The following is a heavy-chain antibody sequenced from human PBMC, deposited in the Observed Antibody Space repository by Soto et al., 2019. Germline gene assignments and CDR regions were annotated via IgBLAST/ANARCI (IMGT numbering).Heavy chain of an antibody. CDR1: GFTFSSYG. V-gene: IGHV3-30*18. Sequence: GGSLRLSCAASGFTFSSYGMHWVRQAPGKGLEWVAVISYDGSNKYYADSVKGRFTISRDNSKNTLYLQMNSLRAEDTAVYYCAKVIVPAAMSPEDYWGQGTLVPVSS. D-gene: IGHD2-2*01. CDR3: AKVIVPAAMSPEDY. J-gene: IGHJ4*02. CDR2: ISYDGSNK.